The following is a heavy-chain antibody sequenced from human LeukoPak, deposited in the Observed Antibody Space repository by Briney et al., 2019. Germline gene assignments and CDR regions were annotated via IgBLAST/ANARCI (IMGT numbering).Heavy chain of an antibody. CDR3: ARDEWGDAFDI. V-gene: IGHV3-21*01. J-gene: IGHJ3*02. D-gene: IGHD1-26*01. CDR2: ISSSSYI. Sequence: GGSLRLSCAASGFTFSSYSMNWVRQAPGKGLEWVSSISSSSYIHSADSVRGRFTISRDNAKNSLFLRMNSLRAEDTAVYYCARDEWGDAFDIWGQGTMVTVFS. CDR1: GFTFSSYS.